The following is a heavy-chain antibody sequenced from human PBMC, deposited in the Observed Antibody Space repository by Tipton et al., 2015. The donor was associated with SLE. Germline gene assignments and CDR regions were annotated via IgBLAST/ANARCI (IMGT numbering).Heavy chain of an antibody. CDR1: GGSFSGYY. J-gene: IGHJ2*01. CDR2: INHSGST. V-gene: IGHV4-34*01. Sequence: TLSLTCAVYGGSFSGYYWSWIRQPPGKGLEWIGEINHSGSTNYNPSLKSRVTISVDTSKNQFSLKLSSVTAADTAVYYCARGDLYWYFDLWGGGTLVTVSS. CDR3: ARGDLYWYFDL.